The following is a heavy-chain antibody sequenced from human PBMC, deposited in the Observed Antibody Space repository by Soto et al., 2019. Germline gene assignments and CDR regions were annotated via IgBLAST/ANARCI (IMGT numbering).Heavy chain of an antibody. V-gene: IGHV3-73*01. CDR1: GFTFSGSA. Sequence: GGSLRLSCSASGFTFSGSAMHWVRQASGKGPEWVGRIRSKTNSYATAYAASVKGRFTISRDDSKNTAYLQMNSLKIEDTAVYYWTRDPRNYYASSGSANWFGPGGQGTLVTVS. CDR2: IRSKTNSYAT. D-gene: IGHD3-22*01. J-gene: IGHJ5*02. CDR3: TRDPRNYYASSGSANWFGP.